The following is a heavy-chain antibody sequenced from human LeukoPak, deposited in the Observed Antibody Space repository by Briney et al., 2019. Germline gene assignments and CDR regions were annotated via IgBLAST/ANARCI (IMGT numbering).Heavy chain of an antibody. CDR3: AKDQYDFWSGYSSDY. D-gene: IGHD3-3*01. CDR1: GFTFSSYA. V-gene: IGHV3-23*01. CDR2: ISGSGGST. Sequence: GGSLRLSCVASGFTFSSYAMSWVRQAPGKGLEWVSAISGSGGSTYYADSVKGRFTISRDNSKNTLYLQMNSLRAEDTAVYYCAKDQYDFWSGYSSDYWGQGTLVTVSS. J-gene: IGHJ4*02.